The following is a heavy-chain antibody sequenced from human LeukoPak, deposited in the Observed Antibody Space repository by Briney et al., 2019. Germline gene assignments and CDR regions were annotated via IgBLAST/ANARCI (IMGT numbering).Heavy chain of an antibody. CDR3: VKDPPPGFCSGRSCYAFEY. D-gene: IGHD2-15*01. CDR1: GFTFSSYA. CDR2: ISGSGGSA. Sequence: GGSLRLSCAASGFTFSSYAMSWVRQAPGKGLEWVSAISGSGGSAYYADSVKGRFTISRDNSKNTLYLQINSLRAEDTALYYCVKDPPPGFCSGRSCYAFEYWGQGTLVTVSS. J-gene: IGHJ4*02. V-gene: IGHV3-23*01.